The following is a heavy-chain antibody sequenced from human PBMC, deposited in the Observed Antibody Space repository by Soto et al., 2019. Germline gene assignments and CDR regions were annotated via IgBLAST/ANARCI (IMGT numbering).Heavy chain of an antibody. Sequence: QVQLVQSGAEVKKPGSSVKVSCKASGGTFSSYAISWVRQAPGQGLEWMGGIIPIFGTANYAQKFQGRVTITADEPTSAAYMELSSLRSEDTAVYYCASRNKDLTGVMIVYWGQGTLVTVSS. V-gene: IGHV1-69*12. CDR2: IIPIFGTA. J-gene: IGHJ4*02. CDR1: GGTFSSYA. D-gene: IGHD7-27*01. CDR3: ASRNKDLTGVMIVY.